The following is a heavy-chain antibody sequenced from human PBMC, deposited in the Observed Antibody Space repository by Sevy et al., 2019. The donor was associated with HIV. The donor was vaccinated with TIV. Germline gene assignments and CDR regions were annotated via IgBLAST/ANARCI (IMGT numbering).Heavy chain of an antibody. D-gene: IGHD1-26*01. V-gene: IGHV4-59*08. CDR2: IYYIGNS. CDR3: AGENAWGRGYS. J-gene: IGHJ4*02. Sequence: SETLSLTCTVSGGSITSLYWGWIRQPPGKGLEWFANIYYIGNSNYNPSLKRRATISLDTSKNQFSLRLSSVTAADTAIYCCAGENAWGRGYSWGQGTLVTVSS. CDR1: GGSITSLY.